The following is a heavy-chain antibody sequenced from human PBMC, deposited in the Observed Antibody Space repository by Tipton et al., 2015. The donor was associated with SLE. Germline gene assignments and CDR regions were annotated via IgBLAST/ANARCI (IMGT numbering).Heavy chain of an antibody. CDR1: GYSISSGYY. Sequence: TLSLTCAVSGYSISSGYYWGWIRQPPGKGLEWIGSIYHSGSTYYNPSLKSRVTISVDTFKNQFSLKLSSVTAADTAVYYCARDLLYYYDSSGYYHHDAFDIWGQGTMVTVSS. CDR2: IYHSGST. J-gene: IGHJ3*02. CDR3: ARDLLYYYDSSGYYHHDAFDI. D-gene: IGHD3-22*01. V-gene: IGHV4-38-2*02.